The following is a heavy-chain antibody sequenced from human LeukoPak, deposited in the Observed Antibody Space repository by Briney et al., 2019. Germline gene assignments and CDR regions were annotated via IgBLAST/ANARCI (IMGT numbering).Heavy chain of an antibody. Sequence: SETLSLTCTVSGDSITNYYWSWIRQSDGKELEWIGRIYGSGSTNYNPSLKSRVTMSVDTSKNQFSLQLTSVTAADTAIYYCARYRVVPAAMDVWGHGTTVTVSS. CDR2: IYGSGST. D-gene: IGHD2-2*01. CDR1: GDSITNYY. V-gene: IGHV4-4*07. CDR3: ARYRVVPAAMDV. J-gene: IGHJ6*02.